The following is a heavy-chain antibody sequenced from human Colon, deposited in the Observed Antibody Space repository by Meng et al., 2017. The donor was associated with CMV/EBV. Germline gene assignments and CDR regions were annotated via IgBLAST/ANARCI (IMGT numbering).Heavy chain of an antibody. CDR3: AKGRAANDWNDFDY. CDR2: IGTVGDT. CDR1: GFTFSTYD. J-gene: IGHJ4*02. D-gene: IGHD1-1*01. V-gene: IGHV3-13*01. Sequence: GESLKISCTASGFTFSTYDFHWVRQPTGKGLEWVSSIGTVGDTYSIGSVKGRFIISREDAKNSVYLQMNGLRDGDTGLYYCAKGRAANDWNDFDYWGQGTLVTVSS.